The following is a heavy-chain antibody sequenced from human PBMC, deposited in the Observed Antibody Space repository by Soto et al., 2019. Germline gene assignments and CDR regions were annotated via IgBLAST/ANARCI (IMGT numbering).Heavy chain of an antibody. V-gene: IGHV4-59*01. CDR3: ARDLGFCSISSCYPYFDP. CDR1: GGSISSYY. D-gene: IGHD2-2*01. CDR2: IYYSGST. Sequence: QVQLQESGPGLVKPSETLSLTCTVSGGSISSYYWSWIRQPPGKGLEWIGYIYYSGSTNYNPSLKLRVTISVDTSKNQFSLKLSSVTAADTAVYYCARDLGFCSISSCYPYFDPWGQGTLVAVSS. J-gene: IGHJ5*02.